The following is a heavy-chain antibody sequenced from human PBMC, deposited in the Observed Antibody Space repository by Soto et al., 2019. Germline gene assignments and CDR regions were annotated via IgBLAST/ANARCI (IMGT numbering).Heavy chain of an antibody. J-gene: IGHJ5*02. D-gene: IGHD6-6*01. CDR3: ARERPDGARLDP. Sequence: QVQLQESGPGLVKPSQTLSLTCTVSGSSISSGDYYWSWIRQPPGKGLEWMGYLYYSGSTYYNPPLKSRVTIAVDTSKNPFSMTLSTVTAADTAVYYCARERPDGARLDPWGQGTLVTVSS. CDR1: GSSISSGDYY. CDR2: LYYSGST. V-gene: IGHV4-30-4*01.